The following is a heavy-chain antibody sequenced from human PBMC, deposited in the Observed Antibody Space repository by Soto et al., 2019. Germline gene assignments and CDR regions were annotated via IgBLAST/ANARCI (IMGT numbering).Heavy chain of an antibody. CDR2: ISSSSSYT. CDR3: AKDYYGSGSYCLFDY. J-gene: IGHJ4*02. Sequence: GGSLRLSCAASGFTFSDYYMSWIRQAPGKGLEWVSYISSSSSYTNYADSVKGRFTISRDNAKNSLYLQMNSLRAEDTAVYYYAKDYYGSGSYCLFDYWGQGTLVTVSS. CDR1: GFTFSDYY. V-gene: IGHV3-11*06. D-gene: IGHD3-10*01.